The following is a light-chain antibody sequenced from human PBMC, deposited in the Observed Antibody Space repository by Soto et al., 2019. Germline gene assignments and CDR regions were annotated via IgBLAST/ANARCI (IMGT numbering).Light chain of an antibody. CDR3: QNCYRAAFT. J-gene: IGKJ3*01. CDR2: HPS. V-gene: IGKV1-27*01. CDR1: QDIEGY. Sequence: DIQMTQFPSSLPASVGDRVTITCRASQDIEGYAAWYQQRPGKVPKLLIYHPSTLQPGDPSRFSCSGSETDYTLNISSLQPEDGATYSCQNCYRAAFTFGPGTRV.